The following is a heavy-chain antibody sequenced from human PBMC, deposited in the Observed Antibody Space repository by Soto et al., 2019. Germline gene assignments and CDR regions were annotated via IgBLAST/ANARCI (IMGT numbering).Heavy chain of an antibody. Sequence: QFQLVQSGAEVKKPGASVKVSCKASGYDFSSYGISWVRKAPGQVLEWMGWISASNGNRDYAQQFQGRVNMTSDTSRTTAYMELRSLRSDDTAVYYCVRDPQRNDYWGQGTLVNVSS. J-gene: IGHJ4*02. V-gene: IGHV1-18*04. CDR2: ISASNGNR. CDR3: VRDPQRNDY. D-gene: IGHD2-2*01. CDR1: GYDFSSYG.